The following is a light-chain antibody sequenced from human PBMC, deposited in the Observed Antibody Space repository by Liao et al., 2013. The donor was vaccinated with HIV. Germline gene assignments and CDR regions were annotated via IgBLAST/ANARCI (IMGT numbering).Light chain of an antibody. V-gene: IGLV3-21*01. CDR2: YDN. CDR1: NIGSKT. CDR3: QVWDSSSDHWV. J-gene: IGLJ3*02. Sequence: GSVAPGKTARVTCGGNNIGSKTVHWYQQRPGQAPVLVMYYDNDRPSGIPERFSGFNSGNTATLTISRVEAGDEADYYCQVWDSSSDHWVFGGGTKLTVL.